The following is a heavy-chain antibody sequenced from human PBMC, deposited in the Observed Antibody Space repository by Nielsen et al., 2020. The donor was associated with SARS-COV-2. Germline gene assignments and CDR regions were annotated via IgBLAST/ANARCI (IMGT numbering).Heavy chain of an antibody. CDR1: GYSFTSYW. CDR2: IYPGDSDT. Sequence: GGSLRLSCKGSGYSFTSYWIGWVRQMPGKGLEWMGIIYPGDSDTRYSPSFQGQVTISADKSISTAYLQWSSLKASDTAMYYCASAYCSGGSCYDYWGQGTLVTVSS. D-gene: IGHD2-15*01. V-gene: IGHV5-51*01. J-gene: IGHJ4*02. CDR3: ASAYCSGGSCYDY.